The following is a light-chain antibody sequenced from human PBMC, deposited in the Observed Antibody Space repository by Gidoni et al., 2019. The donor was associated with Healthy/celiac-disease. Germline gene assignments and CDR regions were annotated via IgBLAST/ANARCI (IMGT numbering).Light chain of an antibody. CDR1: NIGSKS. CDR3: QVWDSSSDHVV. CDR2: YAS. Sequence: SYVLTQPPSVSVAPGKTARITCGGNNIGSKSVHWYQQKPGQAPGLVIYYASDRPSGIPERFSGSNSGNTATLTISRVEDGDEADYYCQVWDSSSDHVVFGGGTKLTVL. J-gene: IGLJ2*01. V-gene: IGLV3-21*04.